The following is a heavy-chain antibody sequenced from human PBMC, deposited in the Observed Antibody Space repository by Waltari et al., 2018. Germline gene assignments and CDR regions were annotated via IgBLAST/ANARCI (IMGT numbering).Heavy chain of an antibody. J-gene: IGHJ4*02. CDR2: IIHSGST. D-gene: IGHD3-10*01. V-gene: IGHV4-34*12. CDR1: GGSFSDYY. Sequence: QVQLQQWGAGLLKPSETLSLTCAVYGGSFSDYYWSWIRQPPGKGLEWIGEIIHSGSTNYNPSLKSRVTISVDTSKNQLSLKLNSVTAADTALYYCARTPMVRYFDYWGQGTLVTVSS. CDR3: ARTPMVRYFDY.